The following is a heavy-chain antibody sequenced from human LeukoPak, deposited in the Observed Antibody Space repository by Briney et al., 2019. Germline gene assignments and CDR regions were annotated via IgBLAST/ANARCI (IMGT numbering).Heavy chain of an antibody. V-gene: IGHV4-39*01. CDR1: GGSISSSSYY. D-gene: IGHD3-16*01. CDR3: VFRRMGDWWI. Sequence: SETLSLTCTVSGGSISSSSYYWGWIRQPPGKGLEWIGSIYYSGSTYYNPSLKSRVTISVDTSKNQFSLKLSSVTAADTAVYYCVFRRMGDWWIWGQGTLVTVSS. CDR2: IYYSGST. J-gene: IGHJ4*02.